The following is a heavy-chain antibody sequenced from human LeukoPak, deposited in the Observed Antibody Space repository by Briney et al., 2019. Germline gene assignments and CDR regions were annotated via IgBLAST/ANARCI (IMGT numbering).Heavy chain of an antibody. CDR3: LGDSDRLSDY. V-gene: IGHV3-21*04. CDR2: IRSSGCYI. CDR1: GFTFSTYN. D-gene: IGHD3-16*01. Sequence: TGGTLRLSCAASGFTFSTYNMTWARQTPGKGLEWVSSIRSSGCYIYYADSLKGRFTISRDSAKHSLHLQMNSLSAEDAAVYYCLGDSDRLSDYWGQGTLVTVS. J-gene: IGHJ4*02.